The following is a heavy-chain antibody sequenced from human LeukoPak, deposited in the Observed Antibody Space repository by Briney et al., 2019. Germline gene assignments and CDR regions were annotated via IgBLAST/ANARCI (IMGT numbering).Heavy chain of an antibody. D-gene: IGHD3-16*01. CDR2: IKEDGSEQ. V-gene: IGHV3-7*01. Sequence: PGGSLRLSCAASGFTLSIYWMSWVRQAPGKGLEWVAHIKEDGSEQYYVDSVKGRFTISRDNAKNPLYLQMNSLRAEDTAVYYCARGGFGYVYFDYWGQGTLVTVSS. J-gene: IGHJ4*02. CDR3: ARGGFGYVYFDY. CDR1: GFTLSIYW.